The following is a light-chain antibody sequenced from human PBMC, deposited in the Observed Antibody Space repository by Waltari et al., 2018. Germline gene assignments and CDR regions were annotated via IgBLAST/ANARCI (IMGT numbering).Light chain of an antibody. Sequence: YELTQPPSVSVSPGQTARITCSGNALTKQESYWYQQKPGQAPVLLIYQDTKRPSGIPERFSGSSSGTTVTLTLSGAQAEDEAAYYCQSADSSGTYVVFGGGTKVTVL. CDR2: QDT. CDR3: QSADSSGTYVV. CDR1: ALTKQE. V-gene: IGLV3-25*03. J-gene: IGLJ3*02.